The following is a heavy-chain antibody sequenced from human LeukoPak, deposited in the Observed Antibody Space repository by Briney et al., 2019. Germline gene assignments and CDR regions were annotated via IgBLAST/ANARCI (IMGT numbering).Heavy chain of an antibody. D-gene: IGHD5-24*01. CDR1: GGSISSYY. Sequence: PSETLSLTCTVSGGSISSYYWSWIRQPPGKGLEWIGTIYHTGSTSYNPSLSSRVTMSVEASKNQFSLKLSSLTAADTAVYYCARDVGSAFDYWGQGLLVTVSS. CDR3: ARDVGSAFDY. J-gene: IGHJ4*02. CDR2: IYHTGST. V-gene: IGHV4-59*04.